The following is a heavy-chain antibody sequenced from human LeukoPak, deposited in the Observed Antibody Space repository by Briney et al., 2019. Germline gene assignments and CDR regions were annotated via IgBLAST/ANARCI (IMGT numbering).Heavy chain of an antibody. D-gene: IGHD2-15*01. Sequence: PSETLSLSCAVYGGSFSGFFWSWIRQPPGKGLEWIGEINHSGSTNYNPSLKSRVTISLDTSKNQFSLKLSSVTAADTAVYYCARGPKNCSGGSCYLPFDYWGQGTLVTVSS. CDR3: ARGPKNCSGGSCYLPFDY. CDR2: INHSGST. V-gene: IGHV4-34*01. CDR1: GGSFSGFF. J-gene: IGHJ4*02.